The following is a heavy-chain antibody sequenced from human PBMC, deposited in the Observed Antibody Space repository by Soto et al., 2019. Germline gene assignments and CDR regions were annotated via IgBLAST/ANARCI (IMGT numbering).Heavy chain of an antibody. D-gene: IGHD2-15*01. CDR3: ARASRRGSRSWWFDP. Sequence: SETLSLTCAVYGGSFSGYYWRWIRQPPGKGLEWIGEINHSGSTNYNPSLKSRVTISVDTSKNQFSLKLSSVTAADTAVYYCARASRRGSRSWWFDPWGQGTLVT. CDR2: INHSGST. J-gene: IGHJ5*02. CDR1: GGSFSGYY. V-gene: IGHV4-34*01.